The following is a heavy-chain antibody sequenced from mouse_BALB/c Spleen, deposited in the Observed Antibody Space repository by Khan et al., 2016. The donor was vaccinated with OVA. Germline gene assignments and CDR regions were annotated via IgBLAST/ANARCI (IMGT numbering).Heavy chain of an antibody. Sequence: QVQLKESGPGLVAPSQSLSITCTISGFSLTNYGVHWVRQPPGKGLEWLVVIWNDGNTAYNSALKSRLTISKDNSKSPVFLKMNSLQTDDTAMYFCARQPYYHYNIMDYWGQGTSVTVSS. CDR1: GFSLTNYG. V-gene: IGHV2-6-1*01. D-gene: IGHD2-10*01. J-gene: IGHJ4*01. CDR3: ARQPYYHYNIMDY. CDR2: IWNDGNT.